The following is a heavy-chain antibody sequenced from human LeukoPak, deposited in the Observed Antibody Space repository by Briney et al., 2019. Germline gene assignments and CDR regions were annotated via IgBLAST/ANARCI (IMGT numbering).Heavy chain of an antibody. CDR2: ITPYNGNT. D-gene: IGHD4-23*01. V-gene: IGHV1-18*01. Sequence: GASVKVSCKASGYTFIGYSISWVLQAPGHGLEWMGWITPYNGNTNYVQNFQGRVTMTTDTSTSTAYMELRSLRSDDTAVYYCAREYGGNPGLFGYWGQGTLVTVSS. J-gene: IGHJ4*02. CDR3: AREYGGNPGLFGY. CDR1: GYTFIGYS.